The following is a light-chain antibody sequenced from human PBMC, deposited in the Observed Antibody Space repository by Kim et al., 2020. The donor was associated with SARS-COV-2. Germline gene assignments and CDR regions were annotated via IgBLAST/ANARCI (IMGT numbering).Light chain of an antibody. CDR1: QSISTY. J-gene: IGKJ5*01. V-gene: IGKV1-39*01. Sequence: DIQMTHSPSSLSASVGDRVTITCRASQSISTYLNWYQHKSGEAPKLLIYAASRLHSGVPSRFSGSGSGTDFTLTISSLQPEDFATYYCHQNYNTPMTFGQGTRLEIK. CDR2: AAS. CDR3: HQNYNTPMT.